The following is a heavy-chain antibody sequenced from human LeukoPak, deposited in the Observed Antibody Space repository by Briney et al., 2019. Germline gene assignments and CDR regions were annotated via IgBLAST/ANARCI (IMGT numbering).Heavy chain of an antibody. CDR2: ISGSGGST. D-gene: IGHD4-17*01. J-gene: IGHJ4*02. CDR3: AKDADYGDYVGWGYFDY. Sequence: GGSLRLSCAASGFTFSSYAMSWVRQAPGKGLEWVSAISGSGGSTYYADSVKGRFTISRDNSKNTLYLQMNSLRAEETAVYYCAKDADYGDYVGWGYFDYWGQGTLVTVSS. CDR1: GFTFSSYA. V-gene: IGHV3-23*01.